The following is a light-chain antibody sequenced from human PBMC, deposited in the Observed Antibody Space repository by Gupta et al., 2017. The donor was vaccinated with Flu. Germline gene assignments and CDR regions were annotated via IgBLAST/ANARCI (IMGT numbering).Light chain of an antibody. Sequence: QSALTQPASVSGSPGQSVTISCTGTNNDVGRYDYVSWYQHHPGKAPKLIIYEVIKRPSPVSDRFSGSKSGKTASLTISGLEAEYEGDYYCCSHTGDSTLMFGSGTSVTV. CDR3: CSHTGDSTLM. CDR2: EVI. J-gene: IGLJ1*01. V-gene: IGLV2-14*01. CDR1: NNDVGRYDY.